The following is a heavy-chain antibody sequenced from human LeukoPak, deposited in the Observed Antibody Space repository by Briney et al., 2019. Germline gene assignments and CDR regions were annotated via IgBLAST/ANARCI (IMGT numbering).Heavy chain of an antibody. CDR3: ATRKAAAGDEYFQH. Sequence: ASVKVSCKVSGYTLTELSMHWVRQAPGKGLEWMGGFDPEDGETIYAQKFQGRVTMTEDTSTDTAYMELSSLRSEDTAVYYCATRKAAAGDEYFQHWGQGTLVTVSS. CDR2: FDPEDGET. V-gene: IGHV1-24*01. J-gene: IGHJ1*01. CDR1: GYTLTELS. D-gene: IGHD6-13*01.